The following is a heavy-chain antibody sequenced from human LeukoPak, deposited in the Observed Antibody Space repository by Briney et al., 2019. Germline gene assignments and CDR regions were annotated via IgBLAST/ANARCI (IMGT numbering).Heavy chain of an antibody. CDR3: ARAAYCSSTSCYNPRWYFDL. D-gene: IGHD2-2*02. V-gene: IGHV4-31*03. J-gene: IGHJ2*01. Sequence: PSQTLSLTCTVSGGSISSGGYYWSWIRQHPRKGLEWIGYIYYSGSTYYNPSLKSRVTISVDTSKNQFSLKLSSVTAADTAVYYCARAAYCSSTSCYNPRWYFDLWGRGTLVTVSS. CDR2: IYYSGST. CDR1: GGSISSGGYY.